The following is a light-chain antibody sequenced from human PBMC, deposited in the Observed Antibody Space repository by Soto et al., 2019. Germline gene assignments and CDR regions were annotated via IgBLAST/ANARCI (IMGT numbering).Light chain of an antibody. J-gene: IGLJ1*01. V-gene: IGLV2-14*03. CDR1: SSDVGGYNF. CDR3: SSYDSSSTSYV. Sequence: QSALTQPASVSGSPGQSITISCTGTSSDVGGYNFVSWYQQHPGKAPKLMIYDVSYRPSGVSDRFSGSKSGNTASLTIYGLQAEDEADYYCSSYDSSSTSYVFGTGTKLTVL. CDR2: DVS.